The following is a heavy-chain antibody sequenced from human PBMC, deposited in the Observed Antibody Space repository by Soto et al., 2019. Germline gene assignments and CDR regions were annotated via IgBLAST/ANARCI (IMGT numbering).Heavy chain of an antibody. Sequence: SVKVSCKASGYTFTFRYLHWVRQAPGQALEWMRWITPFKSDTNYAQKFQDRVTITRDRSVSTAYMELSNLRSDDTAMYYCARSPFAGSDAFDIWGQGTMVTVSS. D-gene: IGHD1-1*01. CDR3: ARSPFAGSDAFDI. J-gene: IGHJ3*02. V-gene: IGHV1-45*02. CDR1: GYTFTFRY. CDR2: ITPFKSDT.